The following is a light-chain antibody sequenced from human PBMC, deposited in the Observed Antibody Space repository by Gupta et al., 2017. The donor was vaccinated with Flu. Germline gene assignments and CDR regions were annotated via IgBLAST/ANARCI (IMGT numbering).Light chain of an antibody. CDR1: QPISNS. V-gene: IGKV1-39*01. CDR2: TIS. Sequence: DVQMTQSPSPLSASVGDSVTITCQASQPISNSLNWYRQKPGNAPELLIYTISSLQNGVPSTFNGRGSGTQFTLTISSLQPEDFGTYYCQQSVDSPWTFGQGTKVEIK. J-gene: IGKJ1*01. CDR3: QQSVDSPWT.